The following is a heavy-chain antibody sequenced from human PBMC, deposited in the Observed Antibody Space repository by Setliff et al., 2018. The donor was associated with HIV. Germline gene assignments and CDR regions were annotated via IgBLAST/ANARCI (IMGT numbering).Heavy chain of an antibody. CDR3: SRSDFWVGYTALYNWFDP. V-gene: IGHV4-39*01. CDR2: LYYSGST. Sequence: SETLSLTCTVSGGSISSSSYYWGWIRQPPGKGLEWIGSLYYSGSTYYNPSLKSRVTMSVDTSKNQFFLKLNSVTAADTAVYYCSRSDFWVGYTALYNWFDPWGQGTLVTVSS. J-gene: IGHJ5*02. D-gene: IGHD3-3*01. CDR1: GGSISSSSYY.